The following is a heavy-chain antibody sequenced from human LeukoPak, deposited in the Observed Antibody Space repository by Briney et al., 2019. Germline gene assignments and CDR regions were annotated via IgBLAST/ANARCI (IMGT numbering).Heavy chain of an antibody. CDR1: GDSIGSYF. Sequence: ASETLSLTCTVSGDSIGSYFWSWIRQSPGKGLEWIGHIYHSGSTNYNPSLKSRVTISVDTSKNQFSLKLTSVTSADTAVYYCARGGPAYTSRWYDYYYGLDVWGQGTTVTVSS. J-gene: IGHJ6*02. V-gene: IGHV4-59*01. CDR3: ARGGPAYTSRWYDYYYGLDV. D-gene: IGHD2-2*01. CDR2: IYHSGST.